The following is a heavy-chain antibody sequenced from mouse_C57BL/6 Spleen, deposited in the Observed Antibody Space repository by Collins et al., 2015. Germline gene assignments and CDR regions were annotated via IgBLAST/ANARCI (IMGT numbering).Heavy chain of an antibody. Sequence: QVQLQQSGPELVKPGASVKMSCKASGYTFTSSWITWVKQRPGQGLEWIGDIYPGSGSTNYNEKFKSKATLTVDTSSSTAYMQLSSLTSEDSAVYYCARWLPYWGQGTTLTVSS. CDR1: GYTFTSSW. D-gene: IGHD2-2*01. CDR3: ARWLPY. V-gene: IGHV1-55*01. J-gene: IGHJ2*01. CDR2: IYPGSGST.